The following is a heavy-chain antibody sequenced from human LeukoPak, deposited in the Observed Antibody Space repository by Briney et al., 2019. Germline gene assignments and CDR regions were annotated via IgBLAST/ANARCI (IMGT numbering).Heavy chain of an antibody. V-gene: IGHV3-48*02. D-gene: IGHD6-6*01. J-gene: IGHJ6*02. CDR1: GFTFSTFSTYS. CDR2: SSSSSGTI. Sequence: GGSLRLSCVASGFTFSTFSTYSMNWVRQAPGKGLEWVSYSSSSSGTIYYADSVRGRFTISRDNAKKSLYLQTNSLRDEDTAVYYCARDRSSASGSSFFYYYGMDVWGQGTTVTVSS. CDR3: ARDRSSASGSSFFYYYGMDV.